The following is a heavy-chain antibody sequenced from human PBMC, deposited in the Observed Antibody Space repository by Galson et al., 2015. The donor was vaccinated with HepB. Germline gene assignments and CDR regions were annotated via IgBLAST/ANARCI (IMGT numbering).Heavy chain of an antibody. CDR1: GFIFSNYH. CDR3: TREKSGDAFDI. Sequence: SLRLSCAASGFIFSNYHIHWVHQAPGKGLEWVALVWFDGSGKEYADSVKGRFTISRDNSKNTVYLQMNSLRAEDTAVFYCTREKSGDAFDIWGQGTMVTVSS. D-gene: IGHD7-27*01. CDR2: VWFDGSGK. J-gene: IGHJ3*02. V-gene: IGHV3-33*01.